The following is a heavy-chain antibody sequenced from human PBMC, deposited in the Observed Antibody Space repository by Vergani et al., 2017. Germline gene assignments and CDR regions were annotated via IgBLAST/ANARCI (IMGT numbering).Heavy chain of an antibody. CDR1: GGSISSSSYY. D-gene: IGHD6-19*01. Sequence: QLQLQESGPGLVKPSETLSLTCTVSGGSISSSSYYWGWIRQPPGKGLEWIGSIYYSGSTYYNPSLKSRVTISVDTSKNQFSLKLSSVTAADTAVYYCARDWGRDIAVAGRLAFDIWGQGTMVTVSS. J-gene: IGHJ3*02. CDR2: IYYSGST. CDR3: ARDWGRDIAVAGRLAFDI. V-gene: IGHV4-39*07.